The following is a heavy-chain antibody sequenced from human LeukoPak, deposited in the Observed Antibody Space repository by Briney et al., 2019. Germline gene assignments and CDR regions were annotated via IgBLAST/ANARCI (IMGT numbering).Heavy chain of an antibody. D-gene: IGHD5-18*01. Sequence: SETLSLTCTVSGGSISSYYWSWIRQPAGKGLEWIGRIYISGSTNYNPSLKSRVTMSVDTSKNQFSLKLSSVTAADTAVYYCASFSYSYGFDYWGQGTLVTVSS. CDR2: IYISGST. J-gene: IGHJ4*02. V-gene: IGHV4-4*07. CDR3: ASFSYSYGFDY. CDR1: GGSISSYY.